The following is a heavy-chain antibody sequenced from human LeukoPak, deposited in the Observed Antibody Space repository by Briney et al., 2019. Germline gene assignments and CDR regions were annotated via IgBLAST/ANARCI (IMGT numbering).Heavy chain of an antibody. CDR1: GFTFSSYA. V-gene: IGHV3-23*01. D-gene: IGHD2-2*01. CDR3: ASRGVVISAVTSYFDY. J-gene: IGHJ4*02. Sequence: PGGSLRLSCAASGFTFSSYAMNWVRQAPGKGLEWVSAISGSGGSTYYADSVKGRFTISRDNSKNTLYLQMNSLRVEDTAVYYCASRGVVISAVTSYFDYWGQGALVTVSS. CDR2: ISGSGGST.